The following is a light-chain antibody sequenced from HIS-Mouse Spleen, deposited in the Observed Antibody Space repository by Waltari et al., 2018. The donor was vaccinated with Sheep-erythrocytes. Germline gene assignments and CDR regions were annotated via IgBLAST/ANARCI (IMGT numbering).Light chain of an antibody. CDR1: SSDVGSYNL. CDR3: CSDASSYNHV. Sequence: QSALTQPASVSGSPGQSITISCTGTSSDVGSYNLVSWYQQHPGKAPKLMIYDVSKRPSGVPYRSACSKAGTTASLTISGLQAEDEADYYCCSDASSYNHVFATGTKVTVL. CDR2: DVS. J-gene: IGLJ1*01. V-gene: IGLV2-14*02.